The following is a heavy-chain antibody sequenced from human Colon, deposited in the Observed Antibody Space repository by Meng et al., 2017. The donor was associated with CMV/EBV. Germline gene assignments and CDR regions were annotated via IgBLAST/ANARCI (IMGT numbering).Heavy chain of an antibody. J-gene: IGHJ6*02. CDR3: ARDIGRFCTGGTCYARPYLYDLDV. CDR1: ALTFSGYA. D-gene: IGHD2-15*01. Sequence: GGSLRLSCAASALTFSGYAMHWVRQAPGKGLEWVAVISYDGSSEYYADSVKVRFTISRDNSKNTLYLQVISLRAEDTAVYYCARDIGRFCTGGTCYARPYLYDLDVWGQGTTVTVSS. V-gene: IGHV3-30-3*01. CDR2: ISYDGSSE.